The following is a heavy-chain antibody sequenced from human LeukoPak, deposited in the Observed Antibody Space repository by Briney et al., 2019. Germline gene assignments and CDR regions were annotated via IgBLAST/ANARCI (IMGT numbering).Heavy chain of an antibody. J-gene: IGHJ4*02. CDR1: GFTFSSYG. Sequence: GRSLRLSCAASGFTFSSYGMHWVRQAPGKGLEWVAVIRYDESTIYYADSVKGRFTISRDNSKNTLYLQMNSLRAEDTAVYYCASRSDDTSLYYFDYWGQGTLVTVSS. D-gene: IGHD3-22*01. CDR3: ASRSDDTSLYYFDY. V-gene: IGHV3-33*01. CDR2: IRYDESTI.